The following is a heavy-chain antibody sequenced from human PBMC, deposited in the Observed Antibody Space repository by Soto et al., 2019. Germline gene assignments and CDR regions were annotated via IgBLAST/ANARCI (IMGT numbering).Heavy chain of an antibody. Sequence: EVQLLESGGGLVQPGGSLRLSCAASGFTFSSYAMSWVRQAPGKGLEWVSGISNSGGGTYYADSVKGRFTLSRDNSKNTLYLKMNSLRADDTAVYYCANRVYHGDFDYWGQGTLVTVSS. V-gene: IGHV3-23*01. CDR2: ISNSGGGT. CDR1: GFTFSSYA. J-gene: IGHJ4*02. D-gene: IGHD2-2*01. CDR3: ANRVYHGDFDY.